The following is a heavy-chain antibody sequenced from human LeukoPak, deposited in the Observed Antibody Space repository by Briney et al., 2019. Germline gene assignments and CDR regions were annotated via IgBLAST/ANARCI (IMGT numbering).Heavy chain of an antibody. CDR3: AREESEEAFDI. J-gene: IGHJ3*02. V-gene: IGHV3-30-3*01. CDR2: ISYDGSNK. Sequence: GGSLRLSCAASGFTFSSYAMHWVRQAPGKGLEWVAVISYDGSNKYYADSVKGRFTISRDNSKNTLYLQMNSLRAEDTAVYYCAREESEEAFDIWGQGTMVTVSS. CDR1: GFTFSSYA.